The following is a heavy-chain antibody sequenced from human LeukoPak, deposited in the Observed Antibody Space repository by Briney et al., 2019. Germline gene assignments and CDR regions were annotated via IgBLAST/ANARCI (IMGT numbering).Heavy chain of an antibody. J-gene: IGHJ4*02. D-gene: IGHD6-19*01. CDR1: GGSISTYY. CDR3: ARVGSGCFDF. CDR2: VYYSGST. V-gene: IGHV4-59*01. Sequence: PSETLSLTCTVSGGSISTYYWSWIRQPPGKGLEWIGYVYYSGSTNYNPSLKSRLTISIDTSKNQFSLKLGSVTAADTAVYYCARVGSGCFDFWGQGTLVTVSS.